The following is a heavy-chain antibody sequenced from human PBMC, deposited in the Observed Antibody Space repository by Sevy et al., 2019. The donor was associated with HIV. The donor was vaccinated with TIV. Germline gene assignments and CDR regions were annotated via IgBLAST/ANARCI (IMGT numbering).Heavy chain of an antibody. J-gene: IGHJ4*02. CDR1: GFTFSSYA. CDR2: ISYDGSNK. CDR3: ARGATAMVTDFDY. V-gene: IGHV3-30-3*01. Sequence: GGSLRLSCAASGFTFSSYAVHWVRQAPGKGLEWVAVISYDGSNKYYADSVKGRFTISRDNSKNTLYLQMNSLRAEDTAVYYCARGATAMVTDFDYWGQGTLVTVFS. D-gene: IGHD5-18*01.